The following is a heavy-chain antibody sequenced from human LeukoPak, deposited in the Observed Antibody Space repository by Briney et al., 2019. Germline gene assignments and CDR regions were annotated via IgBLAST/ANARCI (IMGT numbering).Heavy chain of an antibody. CDR2: ISRSGTTI. J-gene: IGHJ6*02. D-gene: IGHD2-15*01. CDR1: GFTFSDYF. V-gene: IGHV3-11*01. Sequence: GGSLRLSCTASGFTFSDYFMSWIRQAPGKGLEWISQISRSGTTIYYADSVRGRFTISRDNAKNSLYLQMSSLRAEDTAVYYCTRDRLPYCSSGCTMVNYHGVDVWGQGTTVTVSS. CDR3: TRDRLPYCSSGCTMVNYHGVDV.